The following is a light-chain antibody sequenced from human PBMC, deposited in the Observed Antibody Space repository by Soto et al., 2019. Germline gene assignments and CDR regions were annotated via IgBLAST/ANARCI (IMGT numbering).Light chain of an antibody. CDR3: QQRSNWPT. Sequence: IVLTQSPGTLSLSPWERATLSCRASQSVSNNYLAWYQQKPGQALRLLIYGASNRATGIPARFSGSGSGTDFTLTISSLEPEDFAVYYCQQRSNWPTFGQGTRLEIK. CDR2: GAS. J-gene: IGKJ5*01. V-gene: IGKV3-11*01. CDR1: QSVSNNY.